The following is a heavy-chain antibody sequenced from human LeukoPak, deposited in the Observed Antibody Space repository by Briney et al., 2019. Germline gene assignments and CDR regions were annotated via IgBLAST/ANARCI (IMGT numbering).Heavy chain of an antibody. D-gene: IGHD2-21*01. Sequence: GGSLRLSCAASGFTFSSYGMHWVRQAPGKGLEWVAVISYDGSNKYYADSVKGRFTISRDNSKNTLYLQMNSLRAEDTAVYYCAREYCGGDCYSLTIGYWGQGTLVTVSS. CDR3: AREYCGGDCYSLTIGY. J-gene: IGHJ4*02. CDR1: GFTFSSYG. V-gene: IGHV3-30*03. CDR2: ISYDGSNK.